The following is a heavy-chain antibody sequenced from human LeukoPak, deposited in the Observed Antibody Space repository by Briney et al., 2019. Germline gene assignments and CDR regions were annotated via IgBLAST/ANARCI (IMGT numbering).Heavy chain of an antibody. Sequence: PGASVKVSCKASGGTFSSYAISWVRQAPGQGLEWMGGIIPIFGTANYAQKFQGRVTITADGSTSTAYMELRSLRSDDTAVYYCARRLGYCSSTSCYDFDYWGQGTLVTVSS. CDR3: ARRLGYCSSTSCYDFDY. J-gene: IGHJ4*02. D-gene: IGHD2-2*01. CDR2: IIPIFGTA. V-gene: IGHV1-69*13. CDR1: GGTFSSYA.